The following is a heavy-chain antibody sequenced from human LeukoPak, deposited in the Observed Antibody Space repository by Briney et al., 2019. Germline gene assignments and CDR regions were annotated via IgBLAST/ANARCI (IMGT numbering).Heavy chain of an antibody. CDR1: GFTFSNAW. V-gene: IGHV3-15*01. CDR3: TTARMVRGVITRLGGYFDY. J-gene: IGHJ4*02. D-gene: IGHD3-10*01. CDR2: IKSKTDGGTT. Sequence: PGGSLRLSCAASGFTFSNAWMSWVRQAPGKGLEWVGRIKSKTDGGTTDYAAPVKGRFTISRVDSKNTLYLQMNSLKTEDTAVYYCTTARMVRGVITRLGGYFDYWGQGTLVTVSS.